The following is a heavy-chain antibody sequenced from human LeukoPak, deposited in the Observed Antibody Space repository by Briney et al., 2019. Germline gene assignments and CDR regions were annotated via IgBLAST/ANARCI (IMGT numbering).Heavy chain of an antibody. CDR1: GGTFSSYA. CDR2: IIPIFGTA. Sequence: ASVKVSCKASGGTFSSYAISWVRQAPGQRLEWMGGIIPIFGTANYAQKFQGRVTITTDESTSTAYMELSSLRTEDTAVYYCARGSIAARPNYMDVWGKGTTVTVS. J-gene: IGHJ6*03. D-gene: IGHD6-6*01. V-gene: IGHV1-69*05. CDR3: ARGSIAARPNYMDV.